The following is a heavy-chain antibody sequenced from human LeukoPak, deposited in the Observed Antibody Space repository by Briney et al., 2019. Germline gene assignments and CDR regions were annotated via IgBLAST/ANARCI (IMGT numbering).Heavy chain of an antibody. CDR3: AKDTLSGSREHRAFDI. CDR1: GFTFSDYW. D-gene: IGHD2-15*01. Sequence: GGSLRLSCAASGFTFSDYWMHWVRQAPGKGLEWVSGISWNSGSIGYADSVKGRFTISRDNAKNSLYLQMNSLRAEDTALYYCAKDTLSGSREHRAFDIWGQGTMVTVSS. V-gene: IGHV3-9*01. J-gene: IGHJ3*02. CDR2: ISWNSGSI.